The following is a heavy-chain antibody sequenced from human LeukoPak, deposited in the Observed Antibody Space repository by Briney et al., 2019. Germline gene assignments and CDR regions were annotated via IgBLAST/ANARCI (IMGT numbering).Heavy chain of an antibody. V-gene: IGHV1-69*04. J-gene: IGHJ4*02. Sequence: GASVKVSCKASGGTFSSYAISWVRQAPGQGLEWMGRIIPILGIANYAQKFQGRVTITADKSTSTAYMELSSLRSEDTAVFYCARHDEQLWFNYWGQGTLVTVSS. CDR3: ARHDEQLWFNY. CDR1: GGTFSSYA. CDR2: IIPILGIA. D-gene: IGHD5-18*01.